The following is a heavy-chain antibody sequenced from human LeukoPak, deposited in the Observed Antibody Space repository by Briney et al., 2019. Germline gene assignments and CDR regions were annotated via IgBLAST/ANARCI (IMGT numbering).Heavy chain of an antibody. V-gene: IGHV4-59*08. Sequence: SETLSLTCTVSGGSISSYYWSWIRQPPGKGLEWIGYIYYSGSTNYNPSLKSRVTISVDTSKNKFSLKLSSVTAADTAVYYCASSYCSGGSCPYGMDVWGQGTTVTVSS. CDR2: IYYSGST. J-gene: IGHJ6*02. CDR1: GGSISSYY. CDR3: ASSYCSGGSCPYGMDV. D-gene: IGHD2-15*01.